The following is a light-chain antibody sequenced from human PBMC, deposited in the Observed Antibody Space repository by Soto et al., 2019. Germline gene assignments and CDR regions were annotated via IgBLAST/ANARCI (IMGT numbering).Light chain of an antibody. V-gene: IGKV3-15*01. CDR1: QGVTTN. CDR3: QQYNNWPFA. Sequence: TQSPDTMYVRQGERATATTRAGQGVTTNFAWYQQKSGQSPRLLIYDVSIRATGVPARFSATGSETDFTLTISGLQSGDSAVYFCQQYNNWPFAFGQGTRLEIK. J-gene: IGKJ5*01. CDR2: DVS.